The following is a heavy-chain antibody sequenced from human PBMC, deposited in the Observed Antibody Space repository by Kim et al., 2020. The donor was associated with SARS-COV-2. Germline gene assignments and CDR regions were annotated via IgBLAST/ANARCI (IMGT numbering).Heavy chain of an antibody. Sequence: SETLSLTCTVSGGYITTYYWSWIRQSPGRGLEWIGYVHFDGSTNNNPSLMSRVTISLDTSNSRFSLKLTSVTAADTAVYFCSSEGTGSFDYWGQGTLVTVS. CDR3: SSEGTGSFDY. D-gene: IGHD3-9*01. CDR2: VHFDGST. J-gene: IGHJ4*02. V-gene: IGHV4-59*01. CDR1: GGYITTYY.